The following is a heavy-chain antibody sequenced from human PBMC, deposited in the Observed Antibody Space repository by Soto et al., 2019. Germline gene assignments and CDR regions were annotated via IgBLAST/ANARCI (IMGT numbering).Heavy chain of an antibody. CDR1: GYIFTNYW. V-gene: IGHV5-10-1*01. J-gene: IGHJ3*01. Sequence: GESLKISCKASGYIFTNYWITWVRQMPGKGLEWMGRIDASDSYTNYSPSYQGHVTISADKSITTAYLQWSSLKASDTAMYYCARHRIAADIFDVWGQGTMVTVSS. CDR3: ARHRIAADIFDV. D-gene: IGHD6-13*01. CDR2: IDASDSYT.